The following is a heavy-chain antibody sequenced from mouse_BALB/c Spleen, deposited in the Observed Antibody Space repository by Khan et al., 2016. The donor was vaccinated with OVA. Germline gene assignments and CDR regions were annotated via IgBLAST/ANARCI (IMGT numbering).Heavy chain of an antibody. CDR1: GYTFTSYW. J-gene: IGHJ4*01. CDR2: IAPGSGCT. CDR3: VRSNYYGSGLYAMDY. V-gene: IGHV1S41*01. D-gene: IGHD1-1*01. Sequence: DLVMPGAAVTLSCKASGYTFTSYWINWIKQRPGQGLEWIGRIAPGSGCTSYNDIFKGKSTLTVDASSSTAYIHLSSLSSEDSAVYFCVRSNYYGSGLYAMDYWGQGTSVTVSS.